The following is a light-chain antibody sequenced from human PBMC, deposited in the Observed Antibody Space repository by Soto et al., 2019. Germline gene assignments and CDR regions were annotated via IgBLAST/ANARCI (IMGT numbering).Light chain of an antibody. J-gene: IGLJ1*01. CDR3: TSWTSTSTYV. CDR1: SSDVGGFNY. CDR2: DVF. V-gene: IGLV2-14*03. Sequence: QSALTQDASVSGSPGQSITISCTGTSSDVGGFNYVSWYQQHPGKAPKLMIYDVFTRPSGVSNRFSGSKSGNTASLTISALQAEYEADYYCTSWTSTSTYVFGSGTKVTVL.